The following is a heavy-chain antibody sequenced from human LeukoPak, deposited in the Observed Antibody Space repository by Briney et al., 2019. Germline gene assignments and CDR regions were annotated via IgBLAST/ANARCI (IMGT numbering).Heavy chain of an antibody. Sequence: GGSLRLSCVASGFTFNNAWMSWVRQAPGKGLEWVGRIKNGGAGGTTDYAAPVKGRFTISRDDSKTTVYMQMNSLKTEDTAVYSCTTLREVATLSDLHDYWGQGTLVTVSS. CDR2: IKNGGAGGTT. CDR1: GFTFNNAW. J-gene: IGHJ4*02. V-gene: IGHV3-15*01. CDR3: TTLREVATLSDLHDY. D-gene: IGHD2/OR15-2a*01.